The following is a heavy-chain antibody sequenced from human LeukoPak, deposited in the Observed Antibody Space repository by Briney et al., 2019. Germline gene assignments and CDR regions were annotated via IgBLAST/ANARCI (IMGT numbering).Heavy chain of an antibody. CDR1: GGSFSGYY. J-gene: IGHJ4*02. CDR3: ARGSLPRSYWSHPGGLFDY. D-gene: IGHD1-26*01. CDR2: INHSGST. Sequence: SETLSLTCAVYGGSFSGYYWSWIRQPPGKGLEWIGEINHSGSTNYNPSLKSRVTISVDTSKNQFSLKLSSVTAADTAVYYCARGSLPRSYWSHPGGLFDYWGQGTLVTVSS. V-gene: IGHV4-34*01.